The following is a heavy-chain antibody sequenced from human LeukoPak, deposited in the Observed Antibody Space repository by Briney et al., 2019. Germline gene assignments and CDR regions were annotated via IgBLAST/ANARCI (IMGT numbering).Heavy chain of an antibody. Sequence: ASVKVSCKASGYTFTSYGISWVRQAPGQGLEWMGIINPSGGSTSYAQKFQGRVTMTRDMSTSTVYMELSSLRSEDTAVYYCARDPLRPHPADAFDIWGQGTMVTVSS. CDR2: INPSGGST. V-gene: IGHV1-46*01. CDR3: ARDPLRPHPADAFDI. J-gene: IGHJ3*02. CDR1: GYTFTSYG.